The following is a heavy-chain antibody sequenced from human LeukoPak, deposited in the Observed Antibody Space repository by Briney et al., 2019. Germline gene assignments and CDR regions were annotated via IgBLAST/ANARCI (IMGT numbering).Heavy chain of an antibody. J-gene: IGHJ4*02. CDR3: ARHLEGSGWSGGFDY. D-gene: IGHD6-19*01. Sequence: PSETLSLTCTVSGGSISSSSYYWGWIRQPPGKGLEWIGSIYYSGSTYYNPSLKSRVTISVDTSKNQFSLKLCSVTAADTAVYYCARHLEGSGWSGGFDYWGQGTLVTVSS. CDR2: IYYSGST. V-gene: IGHV4-39*01. CDR1: GGSISSSSYY.